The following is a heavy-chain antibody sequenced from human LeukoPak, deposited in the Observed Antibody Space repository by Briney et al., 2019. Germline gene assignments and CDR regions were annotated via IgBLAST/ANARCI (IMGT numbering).Heavy chain of an antibody. V-gene: IGHV4-61*01. D-gene: IGHD5-12*01. CDR2: VYYTGNT. CDR1: GDPINIHTDY. J-gene: IGHJ4*02. CDR3: AREYSAFDY. Sequence: SGTLSLTCTVSGDPINIHTDYKWTWIRQPPGKGLEWIGYVYYTGNTNYNPSFQSRVTISVDTSKNQFSLKLTSVTDADTAVYYWAREYSAFDYCGQGTLVTVSS.